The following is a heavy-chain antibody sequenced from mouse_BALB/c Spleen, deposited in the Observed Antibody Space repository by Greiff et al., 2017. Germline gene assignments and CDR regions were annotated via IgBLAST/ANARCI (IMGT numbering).Heavy chain of an antibody. Sequence: LQQPGSELVRPGASVKLSCKASGYTFTSYWMHWVKQRPGQGLEWIGNIYPGSGSTNYDEKFKSKATLTVDTSSSTAYMQLSSLTSEDSAVYYCTRSYYYGSSSWFADWGQGTLVTVSA. V-gene: IGHV1S22*01. CDR1: GYTFTSYW. D-gene: IGHD1-1*01. CDR3: TRSYYYGSSSWFAD. CDR2: IYPGSGST. J-gene: IGHJ3*01.